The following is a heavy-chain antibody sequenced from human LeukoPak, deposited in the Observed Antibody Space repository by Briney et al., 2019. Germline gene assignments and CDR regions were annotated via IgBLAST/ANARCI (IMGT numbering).Heavy chain of an antibody. CDR3: ARDPGTLLRGSRRGYDGNYYYMDV. V-gene: IGHV4-4*08. CDR2: ISSSETT. J-gene: IGHJ6*03. Sequence: SETLSLTCSVSGGSVTSYYWNWVRQTPGKGLEWIGYISSSETTDYGPSLKSRVTISVDTSKNQFSLKLSSVTAADTAVYYCARDPGTLLRGSRRGYDGNYYYMDVWGKGTTVTISS. CDR1: GGSVTSYY. D-gene: IGHD3-10*01.